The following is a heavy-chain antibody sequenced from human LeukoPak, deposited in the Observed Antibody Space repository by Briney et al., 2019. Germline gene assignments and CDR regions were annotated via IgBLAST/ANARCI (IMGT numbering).Heavy chain of an antibody. V-gene: IGHV3-11*01. CDR2: VSSSASTI. CDR3: ARVVAAAWLDY. J-gene: IGHJ4*02. D-gene: IGHD6-13*01. Sequence: GGSLRLSCAASGFTFSDYYMSWIRQAPGKGLEWVSYVSSSASTIYYADSVKGRFTISRDNAKNSLYLQMNSLRAEDTAVYYCARVVAAAWLDYWGQGTLVTVSS. CDR1: GFTFSDYY.